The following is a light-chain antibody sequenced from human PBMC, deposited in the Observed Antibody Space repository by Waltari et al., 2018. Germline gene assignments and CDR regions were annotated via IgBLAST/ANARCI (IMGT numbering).Light chain of an antibody. J-gene: IGKJ1*01. V-gene: IGKV3-20*01. Sequence: VLTQSPGTLSLSPGERATLSCRASQSVGRALAWYQQKPGQAPRLLIYDASIRATGVPDRFSGSGSGTDLSLTISRLEPEDVAVYNCQHYVRLPVTFGQGTKVE. CDR1: QSVGRA. CDR2: DAS. CDR3: QHYVRLPVT.